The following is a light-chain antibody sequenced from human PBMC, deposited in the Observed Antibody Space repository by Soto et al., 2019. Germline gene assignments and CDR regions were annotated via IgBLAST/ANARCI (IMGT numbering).Light chain of an antibody. CDR1: QGVSSY. Sequence: EIVLPQSPATLSLSPGERATLSCRASQGVSSYLAWYQQKPGQAPRLLIYDASNRATGIPARFSGSGPGTDFTLTISSLEPEDFAVYYCQQRSKLGLTFGGGTKVEIK. V-gene: IGKV3D-11*01. CDR2: DAS. CDR3: QQRSKLGLT. J-gene: IGKJ4*01.